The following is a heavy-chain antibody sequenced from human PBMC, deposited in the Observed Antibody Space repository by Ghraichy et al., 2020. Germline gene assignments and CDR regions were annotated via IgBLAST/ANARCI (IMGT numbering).Heavy chain of an antibody. CDR2: IYYSGST. Sequence: SETLSLTCTVSGGSISSYYWSWIRQPPGKGLEWIGYIYYSGSTNYNPSLKSRVTISVDTSKNQFSLKLSSVTAADTAVYYCARVGVGDLYNWFDPWGQGTLVTVSS. CDR3: ARVGVGDLYNWFDP. CDR1: GGSISSYY. D-gene: IGHD3-16*01. J-gene: IGHJ5*02. V-gene: IGHV4-59*01.